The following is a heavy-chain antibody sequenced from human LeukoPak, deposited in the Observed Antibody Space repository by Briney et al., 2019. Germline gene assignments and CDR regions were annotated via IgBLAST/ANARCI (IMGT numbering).Heavy chain of an antibody. Sequence: ASVKVSCKASGYTFTSYGISWVRQAPGQGLEWMGWISAYNGNTKYAQKLQGRVTMTTDTSTSTAYMELRSLRSDDTAVYYCARMRDTYYYDSSGYYPQEDWGQGTLVTVSS. CDR1: GYTFTSYG. J-gene: IGHJ4*02. CDR2: ISAYNGNT. CDR3: ARMRDTYYYDSSGYYPQED. D-gene: IGHD3-22*01. V-gene: IGHV1-18*01.